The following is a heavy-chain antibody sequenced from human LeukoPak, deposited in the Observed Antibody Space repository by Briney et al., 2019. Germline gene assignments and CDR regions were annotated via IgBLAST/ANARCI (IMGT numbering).Heavy chain of an antibody. V-gene: IGHV3-15*01. CDR2: IKRKTDGGTA. CDR3: TTEYYYDSGGYPTFDY. Sequence: GGSLRLSCAASGFIFRDAWMTWVRQAPGKGLEWVGRIKRKTDGGTADYAAPVKGRFTISRDDSQNTLYLQMNSLKTEDTAVYYCTTEYYYDSGGYPTFDYWGQGTLVTVSS. D-gene: IGHD3-22*01. J-gene: IGHJ4*02. CDR1: GFIFRDAW.